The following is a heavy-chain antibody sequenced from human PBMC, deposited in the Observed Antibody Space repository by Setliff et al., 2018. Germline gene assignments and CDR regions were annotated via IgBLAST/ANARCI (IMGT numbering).Heavy chain of an antibody. CDR1: GDFISSGGYT. Sequence: SETLSLTCNVSGDFISSGGYTWNWIRQRPEMGLEWIGYIFYNGNTFYNPSLQSRVTISVDTSKNQFSLKLTSLNAADSAVYYCARASHSYGSPNWFDPGAREPWSPSPQ. CDR2: IFYNGNT. CDR3: ARASHSYGSPNWFDP. D-gene: IGHD3-22*01. V-gene: IGHV4-31*03. J-gene: IGHJ5*02.